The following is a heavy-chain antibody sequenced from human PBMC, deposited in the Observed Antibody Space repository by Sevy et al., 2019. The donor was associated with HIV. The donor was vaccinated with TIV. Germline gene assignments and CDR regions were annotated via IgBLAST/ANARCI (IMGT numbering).Heavy chain of an antibody. CDR3: ATHHSTSWSLQYAFDI. J-gene: IGHJ3*02. D-gene: IGHD6-13*01. V-gene: IGHV4-31*03. CDR1: GGSINSGGYS. CDR2: IYNSGST. Sequence: TLSLTCTVSGGSINSGGYSWSWIRQHPGKGLEWIGYIYNSGSTYYNPSLKSRVTISMDTSENQFHLTLTSVTAADTAIYYCATHHSTSWSLQYAFDIWGRGTMVTVSS.